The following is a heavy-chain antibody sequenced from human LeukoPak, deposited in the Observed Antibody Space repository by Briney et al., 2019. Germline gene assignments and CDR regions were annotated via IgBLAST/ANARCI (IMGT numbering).Heavy chain of an antibody. V-gene: IGHV4-39*07. CDR2: IYHSGST. D-gene: IGHD3-22*01. CDR3: ARGYYYDSSGYYPPYFDY. J-gene: IGHJ4*02. Sequence: SETLSLTCTVSGGSISSSSYYWGWIRQPPGKGLEWIGSIYHSGSTNYNPSLKSRVTISVDKSKNQFSLKLSPVTAADTAVYYCARGYYYDSSGYYPPYFDYWGQGTLVTVSS. CDR1: GGSISSSSYY.